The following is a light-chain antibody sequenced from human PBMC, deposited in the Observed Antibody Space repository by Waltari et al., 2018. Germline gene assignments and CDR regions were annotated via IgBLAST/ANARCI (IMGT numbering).Light chain of an antibody. Sequence: SALTQPASVSGSPGQAITTSSTGTSCDDGGYYYVPWYQQHPGKAPKLMIYDVSIRPSGVSNRFSGSKSGNTASLTISGLQAEDEADYYCSSYISSSTLELFGGGTSLTVL. J-gene: IGLJ2*01. CDR2: DVS. CDR3: SSYISSSTLEL. CDR1: SCDDGGYYY. V-gene: IGLV2-14*03.